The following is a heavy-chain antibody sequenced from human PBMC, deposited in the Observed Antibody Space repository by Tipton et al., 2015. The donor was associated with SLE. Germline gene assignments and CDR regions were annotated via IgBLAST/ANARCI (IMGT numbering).Heavy chain of an antibody. CDR2: ITSDGSTT. J-gene: IGHJ6*02. V-gene: IGHV3-74*01. CDR1: GFTFNNYW. D-gene: IGHD1-26*01. Sequence: SLRLSCVASGFTFNNYWMNWVRQAPGKGLVWVSRITSDGSTTAYADFVRGRFTISRDNAKKTVYLQMNSLRAEDTALYYCARDLKQALPDYYGMDAWGQGTTVTVSS. CDR3: ARDLKQALPDYYGMDA.